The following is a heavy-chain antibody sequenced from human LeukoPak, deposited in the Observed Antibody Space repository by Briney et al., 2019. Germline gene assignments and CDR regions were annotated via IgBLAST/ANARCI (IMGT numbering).Heavy chain of an antibody. CDR1: GGSFSGYY. CDR3: ARAGYYYGSGSYYNGVDY. Sequence: SETLSLTCAVYGGSFSGYYCSWIRQPPGKGLEWIGEINHSGSTNYNPALKSRVTISVDTSKNQFSLKLSSVTAADTAVYYCARAGYYYGSGSYYNGVDYWGQGTLVTVSS. D-gene: IGHD3-10*01. V-gene: IGHV4-34*01. J-gene: IGHJ4*02. CDR2: INHSGST.